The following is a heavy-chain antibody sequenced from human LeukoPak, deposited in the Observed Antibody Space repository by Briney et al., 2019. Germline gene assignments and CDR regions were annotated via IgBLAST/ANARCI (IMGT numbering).Heavy chain of an antibody. J-gene: IGHJ4*02. CDR1: GGTFSSYA. D-gene: IGHD3-22*01. V-gene: IGHV1-69*13. CDR2: IIPIFGTA. Sequence: ASVKVSCKASGGTFSSYAISWVRQAPGQGLEWMGGIIPIFGTANYAQKFQGRVTIPADESTSTAYMELSSLRSEDTAVYYCARGKGYYDSSGYYRYWGQGTLVTVSS. CDR3: ARGKGYYDSSGYYRY.